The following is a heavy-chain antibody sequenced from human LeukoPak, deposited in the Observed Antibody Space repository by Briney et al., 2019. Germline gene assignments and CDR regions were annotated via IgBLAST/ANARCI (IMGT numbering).Heavy chain of an antibody. CDR1: GYTFTGYY. CDR3: ARDRGIDP. J-gene: IGHJ5*02. D-gene: IGHD1-26*01. V-gene: IGHV1-2*02. Sequence: ASVKVSCKASGYTFTGYYIHWVRQAPGQGLEWMGWINPNSGGTNSAQKFQGRVTMTRDTSISTAYMELSSLRSEDTAVYYCARDRGIDPWGQGTLVTVSS. CDR2: INPNSGGT.